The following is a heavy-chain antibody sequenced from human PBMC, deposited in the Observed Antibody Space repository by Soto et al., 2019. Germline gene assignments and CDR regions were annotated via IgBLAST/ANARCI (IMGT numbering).Heavy chain of an antibody. D-gene: IGHD3-22*01. V-gene: IGHV3-23*01. CDR2: ISGSGGTT. CDR1: RFTFSSYA. CDR3: AKGSSGRVPIYFDY. J-gene: IGHJ4*02. Sequence: GGSLRLSCVASRFTFSSYAMNWVRQAPGQGLEWVSGISGSGGTTNYGDSVKGRFTISRDNSKNTLYLQMNSLRAEDTAVYYCAKGSSGRVPIYFDYWGQGTPVTVSS.